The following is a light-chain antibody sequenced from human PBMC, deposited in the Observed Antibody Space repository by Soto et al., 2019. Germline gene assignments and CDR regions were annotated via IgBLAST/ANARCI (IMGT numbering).Light chain of an antibody. J-gene: IGLJ1*01. V-gene: IGLV2-11*01. CDR3: SSHAGSAVV. Sequence: QSVLTQPRSVSGSPGQSVTISYTGTSSDVGGYNYVSWYQQHPGKAPNLMIYDVTTRPSGVPDRFSGSKSGNTASLTISGLQAGDEADYYCSSHAGSAVVFGTGTKVTVL. CDR1: SSDVGGYNY. CDR2: DVT.